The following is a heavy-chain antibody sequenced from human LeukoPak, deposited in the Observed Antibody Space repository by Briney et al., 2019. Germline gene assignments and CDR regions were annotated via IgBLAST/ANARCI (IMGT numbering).Heavy chain of an antibody. J-gene: IGHJ4*02. D-gene: IGHD4-11*01. CDR2: IRSDGSDK. CDR1: GFTFSRYG. CDR3: ASHYKTTGSNPQPDY. Sequence: LGGSLRLSRVASGFTFSRYGMHWVRQAPGKGLEWVAFIRSDGSDKHYADSGKGRFTISRDNSKNTLYLQMNSLRAEDTAVYYCASHYKTTGSNPQPDYWGQGTLVTVSS. V-gene: IGHV3-30*02.